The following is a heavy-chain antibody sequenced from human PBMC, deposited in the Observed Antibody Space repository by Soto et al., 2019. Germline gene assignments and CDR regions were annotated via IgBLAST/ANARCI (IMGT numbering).Heavy chain of an antibody. Sequence: EVQLVESGGGLVQPGGSRRLSCAASGFTVSTNYVSWVRQAPGKGLEWVSVIYRGGNTDYADSVKGRFTIARDNSKNTVYLRMNRLRAEDTAVDYCARGGNQAFESWGQGTLVTVST. J-gene: IGHJ4*02. V-gene: IGHV3-66*01. CDR1: GFTVSTNY. CDR2: IYRGGNT. CDR3: ARGGNQAFES. D-gene: IGHD2-2*01.